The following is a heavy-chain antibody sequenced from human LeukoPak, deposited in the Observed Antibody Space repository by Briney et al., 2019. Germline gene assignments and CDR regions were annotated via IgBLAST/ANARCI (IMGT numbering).Heavy chain of an antibody. CDR1: GFTFDDYA. V-gene: IGHV3-9*01. CDR3: AKTRARDYDSPVDY. CDR2: ISWNSGSI. Sequence: PDRSLRLSCAATGFTFDDYAMHWVRQAPGKGLEWVSGISWNSGSIGYADSVKGRFTISRDNAKNSLYLQMNSLRAEDTALYYCAKTRARDYDSPVDYWGQGTLVTVSS. J-gene: IGHJ4*02. D-gene: IGHD5-12*01.